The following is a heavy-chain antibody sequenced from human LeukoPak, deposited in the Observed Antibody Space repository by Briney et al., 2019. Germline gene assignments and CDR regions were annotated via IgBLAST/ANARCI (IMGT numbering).Heavy chain of an antibody. D-gene: IGHD6-13*01. CDR2: IKQDGSEK. CDR1: GFTFSSYE. CDR3: ARRKGGSSWYYMDV. J-gene: IGHJ6*03. Sequence: GGSLRLSCAASGFTFSSYEMNWVRQAPGKGLEWVANIKQDGSEKYYVDSVKGRFTISRDNAKNSLYLQMNSLRAEDTAVYYCARRKGGSSWYYMDVWGKGTTVTVSS. V-gene: IGHV3-7*01.